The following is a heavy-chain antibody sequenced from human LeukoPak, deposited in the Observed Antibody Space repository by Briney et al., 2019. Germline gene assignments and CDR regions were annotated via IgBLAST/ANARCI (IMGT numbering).Heavy chain of an antibody. CDR1: GYTFTSYD. Sequence: ASVKVSCKASGYTFTSYDINWVRQATGQGLEWMGWMNPNSGSTGYAQKFQGRVTITRNTSISTAYMELSGLRSEDTAVHYCARGRSTGYPYYFEYWGQGTLVTVSS. D-gene: IGHD5-12*01. V-gene: IGHV1-8*03. CDR3: ARGRSTGYPYYFEY. CDR2: MNPNSGST. J-gene: IGHJ4*02.